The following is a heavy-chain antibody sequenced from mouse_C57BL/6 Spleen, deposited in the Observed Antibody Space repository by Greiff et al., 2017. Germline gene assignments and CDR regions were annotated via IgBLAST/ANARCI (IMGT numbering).Heavy chain of an antibody. CDR1: GYTFTSYG. CDR3: AREITTVENYAMDY. Sequence: QVQLQQSGAELARPGASVKLSCKASGYTFTSYGISWVKQRTGQGLEWIGEIYPRSGNTYYNEKFKGKATLTADKSSSTAYMELRSLTSEDSAVYFCAREITTVENYAMDYWGQGTSVTGSS. V-gene: IGHV1-81*01. D-gene: IGHD1-1*01. CDR2: IYPRSGNT. J-gene: IGHJ4*01.